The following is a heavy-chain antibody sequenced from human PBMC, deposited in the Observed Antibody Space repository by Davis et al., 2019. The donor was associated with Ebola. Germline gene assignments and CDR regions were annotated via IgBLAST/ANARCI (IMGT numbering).Heavy chain of an antibody. Sequence: SGPTLVKPTETLTLTCTVSGFSLSNARMGVSWIRQPPGKGLEWNGEIKHSGSTNYHPSLKRRVTISVETSKNQFSLKLSSVTAADTAVYYCAKGSVGVRCSSTSCYIQGGIDYWGQGTLVTVSS. V-gene: IGHV4-4*02. CDR2: IKHSGST. D-gene: IGHD2-2*02. J-gene: IGHJ4*02. CDR1: GFSLSNARMG. CDR3: AKGSVGVRCSSTSCYIQGGIDY.